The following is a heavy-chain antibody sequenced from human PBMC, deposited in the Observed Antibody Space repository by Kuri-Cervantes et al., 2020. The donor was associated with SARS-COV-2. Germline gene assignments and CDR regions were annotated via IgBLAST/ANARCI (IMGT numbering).Heavy chain of an antibody. Sequence: ASVKVSCKASGYTFTRYGISWVRQAPGQGLEWMGWISAYNGNTNYAQKFQGRVTMTTDTSTSTAYMELRSLRSEDTAVYYCAREYSSSWYARPDYYYGMDVWGQGTTVTVSS. CDR3: AREYSSSWYARPDYYYGMDV. J-gene: IGHJ6*02. CDR2: ISAYNGNT. V-gene: IGHV1-18*04. D-gene: IGHD6-13*01. CDR1: GYTFTRYG.